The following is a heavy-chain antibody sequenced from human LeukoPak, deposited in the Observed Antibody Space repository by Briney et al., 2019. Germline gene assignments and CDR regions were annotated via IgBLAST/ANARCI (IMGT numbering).Heavy chain of an antibody. CDR2: ISAYNGNT. D-gene: IGHD5-24*01. Sequence: GASVKVSCKASGYTFTSYGISWVRQAPGQGLEWMGWISAYNGNTNYAQKLQGRVTMTTDTSTSTAYMELRSLRFDDRAVYYCARDLRSAVHMDVWGKGTTVTVSS. CDR3: ARDLRSAVHMDV. J-gene: IGHJ6*03. CDR1: GYTFTSYG. V-gene: IGHV1-18*01.